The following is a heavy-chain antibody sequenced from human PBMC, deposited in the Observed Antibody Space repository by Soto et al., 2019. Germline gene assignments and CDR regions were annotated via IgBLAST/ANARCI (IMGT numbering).Heavy chain of an antibody. D-gene: IGHD3-22*01. CDR3: ARVYGDYVRDYYDSSGPNYYFDY. J-gene: IGHJ4*02. CDR1: GGTFSSYA. CDR2: IIPIFGTA. V-gene: IGHV1-69*13. Sequence: AASVKVSCKASGGTFSSYAISWVRQAPGQGLEWMGGIIPIFGTANYAQKFQGRVTITADESTSTAYMELSSLRSEDTAVYYCARVYGDYVRDYYDSSGPNYYFDYWGQGTLVTVSS.